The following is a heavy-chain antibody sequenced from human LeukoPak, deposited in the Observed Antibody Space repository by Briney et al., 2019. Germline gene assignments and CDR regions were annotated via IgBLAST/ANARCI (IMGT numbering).Heavy chain of an antibody. V-gene: IGHV3-64*01. Sequence: GGSLRLSYAASGFTFSSYAMHWVRQAPGKGLEYVSAISSNGGSTYYANSVKGRFTISRDNSKNTLYLQMGSLRAEDMAVYYCATNQNSSPMGMDYWGQGTLVTVSS. D-gene: IGHD6-13*01. J-gene: IGHJ4*02. CDR3: ATNQNSSPMGMDY. CDR2: ISSNGGST. CDR1: GFTFSSYA.